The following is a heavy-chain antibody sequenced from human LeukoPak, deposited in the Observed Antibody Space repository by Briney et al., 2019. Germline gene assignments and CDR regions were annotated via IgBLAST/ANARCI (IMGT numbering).Heavy chain of an antibody. Sequence: ASVKVSCKASGYTFDTFGITWVRQAPGQGLEWMGWISAYNGDTKYAQTFQDRVTMTTDRSARTAYLELSSLRSEDTAVYYCARDREVRGVTHYYYYGMDVWGQGTTVTVSS. CDR3: ARDREVRGVTHYYYYGMDV. CDR1: GYTFDTFG. V-gene: IGHV1-18*01. CDR2: ISAYNGDT. J-gene: IGHJ6*02. D-gene: IGHD3-10*01.